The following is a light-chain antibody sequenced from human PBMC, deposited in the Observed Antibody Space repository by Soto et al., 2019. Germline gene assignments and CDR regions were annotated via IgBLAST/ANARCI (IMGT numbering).Light chain of an antibody. J-gene: IGLJ1*01. V-gene: IGLV2-14*01. CDR2: EVS. CDR1: SSDVGGYNY. Sequence: QSVLTQPASVSGSPGQSITISCTGTSSDVGGYNYVSWYQQHPGKAPKLIIFEVSYRPSGISNRFSASKSGDTASLTTSGLQADDEADYYCCSYTDSRTHIFGSGTKVTVL. CDR3: CSYTDSRTHI.